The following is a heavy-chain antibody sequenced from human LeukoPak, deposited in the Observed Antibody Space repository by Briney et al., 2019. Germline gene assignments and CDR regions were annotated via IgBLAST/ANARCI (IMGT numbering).Heavy chain of an antibody. J-gene: IGHJ5*02. CDR1: GDSVSSRY. Sequence: PSETLSLTCSVSGDSVSSRYCSWLRQPPGKGLEWIGYIYNSGTTNYNPSLKSRVSISVDTSKNQLSLKLSSVTAADTAVYYCARLRDWFDPWGQGTLVTVSS. V-gene: IGHV4-59*02. CDR3: ARLRDWFDP. CDR2: IYNSGTT.